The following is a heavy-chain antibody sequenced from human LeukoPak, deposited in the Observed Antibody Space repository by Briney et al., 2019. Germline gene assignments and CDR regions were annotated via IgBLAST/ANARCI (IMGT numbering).Heavy chain of an antibody. J-gene: IGHJ4*02. Sequence: PGGSLRLSCAASGFTFSRDWMHWVRQAPGKGLVWVSRMNSDGSTTNYADSVKGRFTISRDNSKNTLYLQMNSLRAEDTAVYYCARDICSSTSCYVHYFDSWGQGTLVTVSS. D-gene: IGHD2-2*01. CDR2: MNSDGSTT. CDR1: GFTFSRDW. CDR3: ARDICSSTSCYVHYFDS. V-gene: IGHV3-74*01.